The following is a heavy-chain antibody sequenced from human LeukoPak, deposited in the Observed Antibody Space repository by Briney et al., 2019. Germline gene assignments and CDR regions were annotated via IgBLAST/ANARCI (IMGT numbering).Heavy chain of an antibody. J-gene: IGHJ5*02. V-gene: IGHV1-24*01. CDR2: FDPEDGET. D-gene: IGHD3-10*01. Sequence: ASVKVSCKVSGYTLTELSMHWVRQAPGKGLEWMGGFDPEDGETIYAQKFQGRVTMTEDTSTDTAYMELSSLRSEDTAVYYCATAIIWFGMFDPWGQGTLVTVSS. CDR1: GYTLTELS. CDR3: ATAIIWFGMFDP.